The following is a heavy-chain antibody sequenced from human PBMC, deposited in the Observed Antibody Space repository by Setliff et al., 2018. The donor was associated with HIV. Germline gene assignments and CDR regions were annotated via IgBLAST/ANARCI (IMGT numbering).Heavy chain of an antibody. Sequence: PSETLSLTCTVSGGSIRSTSHYWGWIRQSPGRGLEWIGYIYYTGSTNYNPSLKSRVAMSVDSSNHQFSLKLTSVTPADTAIYYCAREDGSNSHDTFEIWGQGILVTVSS. J-gene: IGHJ3*02. D-gene: IGHD1-1*01. CDR2: IYYTGST. CDR3: AREDGSNSHDTFEI. CDR1: GGSIRSTSHY. V-gene: IGHV4-61*01.